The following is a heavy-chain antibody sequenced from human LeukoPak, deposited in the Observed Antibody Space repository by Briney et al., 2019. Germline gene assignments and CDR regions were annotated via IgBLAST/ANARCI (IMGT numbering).Heavy chain of an antibody. CDR1: KFIFSNYW. V-gene: IGHV3-74*01. J-gene: IGHJ4*02. D-gene: IGHD2-15*01. Sequence: PGGSLRLSCAASKFIFSNYWMHWVRQAPGKGLVWVSRINSDGSSTSYADSVKGRFTISRDNAKNTLYLQMNSLRAEDAAVYYCAKAPVTTCRGAFCYPFDYWGLGTLVTVSS. CDR2: INSDGSST. CDR3: AKAPVTTCRGAFCYPFDY.